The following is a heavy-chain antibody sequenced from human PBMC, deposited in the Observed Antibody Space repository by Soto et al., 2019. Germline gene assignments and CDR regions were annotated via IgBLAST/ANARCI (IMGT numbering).Heavy chain of an antibody. CDR1: GCPFSSYA. D-gene: IGHD1-26*01. J-gene: IGHJ6*02. V-gene: IGHV3-23*01. CDR2: SSGSGGST. CDR3: ANSGGSYSRFYYYYCGMDV. Sequence: EVQLLESGGGLVQPGGSLRLSCAASGCPFSSYAMSWVRQAPGKGLEWVSASSGSGGSTYYEDSVKGRFTISSDNYQYTLYLQMNSLRAEDTAVYYCANSGGSYSRFYYYYCGMDVWGQGTTVTVSS.